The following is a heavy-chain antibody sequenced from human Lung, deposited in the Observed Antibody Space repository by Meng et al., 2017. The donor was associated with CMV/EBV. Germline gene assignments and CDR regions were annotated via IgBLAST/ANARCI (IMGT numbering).Heavy chain of an antibody. CDR3: ARASDYYDSSGYDSHHAFDI. V-gene: IGHV1-69*05. D-gene: IGHD3-22*01. CDR1: GGTFSSYA. CDR2: IIPIFGTA. Sequence: SVXVSXKASGGTFSSYAISWVRQAPGQGREWMGGIIPIFGTANYTQKFQGRVTITTDESTSTAYMELSSLRSEDTAVYYCARASDYYDSSGYDSHHAFDIXGQGXMVTVSS. J-gene: IGHJ3*02.